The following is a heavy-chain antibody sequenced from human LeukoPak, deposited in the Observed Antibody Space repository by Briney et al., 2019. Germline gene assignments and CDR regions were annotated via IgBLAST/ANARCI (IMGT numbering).Heavy chain of an antibody. V-gene: IGHV4-34*01. D-gene: IGHD5-18*01. CDR2: INHSGST. CDR1: GGSFSGYY. Sequence: SETLSLTCAVYGGSFSGYYWNWIRQPPGKGLEWIGEINHSGSTNYNPSLKSRVTISVDTSKNQFSLKLSSVTAADTAVYYCARSPPPGIQLWLGARKGFDPWGQGTLVTVSS. J-gene: IGHJ5*02. CDR3: ARSPPPGIQLWLGARKGFDP.